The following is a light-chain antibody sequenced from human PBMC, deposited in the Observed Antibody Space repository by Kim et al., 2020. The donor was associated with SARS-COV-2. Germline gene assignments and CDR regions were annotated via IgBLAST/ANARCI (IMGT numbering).Light chain of an antibody. J-gene: IGKJ1*01. CDR2: SAS. CDR3: QHYSGYWT. V-gene: IGKV1-5*01. CDR1: HSLPVW. Sequence: SGGDRVTITGRAGHSLPVWLVWSQPKPGEAARVLFCSASSLQTGVPTRLRGSGDGTESTLTIDGLRSDDFASYYCQHYSGYWTFGPGTKVEI.